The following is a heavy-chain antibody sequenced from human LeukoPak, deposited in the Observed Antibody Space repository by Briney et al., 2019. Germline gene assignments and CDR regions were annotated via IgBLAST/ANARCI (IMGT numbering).Heavy chain of an antibody. V-gene: IGHV1-2*02. CDR2: MNPNVGGA. Sequence: ASVKVSCKASGHTFTGYYVYWVRQAPGQGLEWMGWMNPNVGGANFPQKFQGRVTVTSDSAISAAYMELRRLRSDDTAVYYCARGVFGESLESWGQGTLVTVSS. D-gene: IGHD3-10*02. CDR1: GHTFTGYY. J-gene: IGHJ4*02. CDR3: ARGVFGESLES.